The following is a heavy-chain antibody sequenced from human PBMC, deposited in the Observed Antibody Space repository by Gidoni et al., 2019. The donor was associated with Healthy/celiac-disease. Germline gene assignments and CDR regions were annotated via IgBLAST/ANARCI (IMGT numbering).Heavy chain of an antibody. CDR3: ARVDEGDFWSGSEDYYYYGMDV. CDR2: IIPIFGTA. V-gene: IGHV1-69*01. CDR1: GGTFRRYS. D-gene: IGHD3-3*01. Sequence: QVQLVQSGAEVKKPGSSVKVSCKASGGTFRRYSLHWVRQAPGQGLEWMGGIIPIFGTANYAQKFQGRVTITADESTSTAYMELSSLRSEDTAVYYCARVDEGDFWSGSEDYYYYGMDVWGQGTTVTVSS. J-gene: IGHJ6*02.